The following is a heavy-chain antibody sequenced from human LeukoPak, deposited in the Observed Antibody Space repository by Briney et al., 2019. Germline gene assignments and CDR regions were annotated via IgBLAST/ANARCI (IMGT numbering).Heavy chain of an antibody. Sequence: GGSLRLSCAASGFTFSSYGMHWVRQAPGKGLEWVAFIRYDGSNKYYADSVKGRFTISRDNSKNTVHLQMNSLRAEDTAVYYCAKDRVVSREPAAFDVWGQGIVVTVSS. CDR3: AKDRVVSREPAAFDV. J-gene: IGHJ3*01. V-gene: IGHV3-30*02. D-gene: IGHD2-15*01. CDR2: IRYDGSNK. CDR1: GFTFSSYG.